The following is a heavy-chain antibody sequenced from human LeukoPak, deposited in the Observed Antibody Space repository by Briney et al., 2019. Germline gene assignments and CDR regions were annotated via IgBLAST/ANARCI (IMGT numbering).Heavy chain of an antibody. V-gene: IGHV3-53*01. D-gene: IGHD2-2*01. CDR1: GFTFSIHS. CDR2: LYSGGDT. CDR3: ARDTSGYCSTSRCYGSWYFDL. Sequence: QAGGSLSLSCALSGFTFSIHSMKWVRQAPGEGLEWASALYSGGDTYYADSVKCGFTVSRDNSKNTLYLQMNSLGAEDTAVYYCARDTSGYCSTSRCYGSWYFDLWGRGTLVTVSS. J-gene: IGHJ2*01.